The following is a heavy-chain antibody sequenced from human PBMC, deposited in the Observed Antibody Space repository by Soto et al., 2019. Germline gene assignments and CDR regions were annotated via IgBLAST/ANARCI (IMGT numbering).Heavy chain of an antibody. CDR2: ISYGGSKK. J-gene: IGHJ4*02. Sequence: QVQLVESGGGVVQPGRPLRLSCAASGFTFSTYAMYWVRQAPGKGLEWVAVISYGGSKKYYADSVKGRFTISRDNPKNRLYLQMNSLRADDTAVYYCARDSHCGGDCSLNYFDYWGQGTLVTVSS. D-gene: IGHD2-21*02. V-gene: IGHV3-30-3*01. CDR1: GFTFSTYA. CDR3: ARDSHCGGDCSLNYFDY.